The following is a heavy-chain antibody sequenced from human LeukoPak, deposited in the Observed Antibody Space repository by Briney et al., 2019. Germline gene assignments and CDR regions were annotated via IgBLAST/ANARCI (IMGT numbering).Heavy chain of an antibody. CDR3: ATTPGSYSYFDY. Sequence: SETLSLTCAVYGGSFSGYYWSWIRQPPGKGLEWIGSIYHSGSTYYNPSLKSRVSISVDTSKNQFSLKLSSVTAADTAVYYCATTPGSYSYFDYWGQGTLVTVSS. CDR1: GGSFSGYY. V-gene: IGHV4-34*01. CDR2: IYHSGST. J-gene: IGHJ4*02. D-gene: IGHD1-26*01.